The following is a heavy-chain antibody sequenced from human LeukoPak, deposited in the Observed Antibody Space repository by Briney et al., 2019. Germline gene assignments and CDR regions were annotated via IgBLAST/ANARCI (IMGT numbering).Heavy chain of an antibody. J-gene: IGHJ6*03. CDR2: IYSGGST. D-gene: IGHD6-6*01. CDR1: GFTVSSNY. CDR3: EXXTSIAARSHMDV. V-gene: IGHV3-53*05. Sequence: GGSLRLSCAASGFTVSSNYMSWVRQAPGKGLERVSVIYSGGSTYYADSVKGRFTISRDNSKNTLYLQMNSLRAEDTAVYYCEXXTSIAARSHMDVWGKGTTVSVSS.